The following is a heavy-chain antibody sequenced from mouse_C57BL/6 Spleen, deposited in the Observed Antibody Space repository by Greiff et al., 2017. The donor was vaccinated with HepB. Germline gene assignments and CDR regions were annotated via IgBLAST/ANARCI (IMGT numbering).Heavy chain of an antibody. V-gene: IGHV5-6*01. CDR1: GFTFSSYG. J-gene: IGHJ4*01. CDR2: ISSGGSYT. D-gene: IGHD2-4*01. CDR3: ARPNYDYGDAMDY. Sequence: EVHLVESGGDLVKPGGSLKLSCAASGFTFSSYGMSWVRQTPDKRLEWVATISSGGSYTYYPDSVKGRFTISRDNAKNTLYLQMSSLKSEDTAMYYCARPNYDYGDAMDYWGQGTSVTVSS.